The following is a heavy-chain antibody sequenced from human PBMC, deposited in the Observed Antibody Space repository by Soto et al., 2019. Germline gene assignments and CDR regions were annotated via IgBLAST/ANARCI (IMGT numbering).Heavy chain of an antibody. CDR1: GFTFSDYY. CDR2: ISSTRSTI. D-gene: IGHD3-10*01. J-gene: IGHJ6*03. CDR3: ARPIYQFGSYYMDV. Sequence: QVQLVESGGGLVKPGGSLRLSCAAYGFTFSDYYMSWIRQAPGKGLEWVSYISSTRSTIYYSDSLNDRFTISRDNAKNSLYLQMNSLRAEDTAVYYCARPIYQFGSYYMDVWGKGTTVTVSS. V-gene: IGHV3-11*01.